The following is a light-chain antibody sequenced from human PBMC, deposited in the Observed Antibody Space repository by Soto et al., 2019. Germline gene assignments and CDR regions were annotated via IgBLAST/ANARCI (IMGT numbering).Light chain of an antibody. CDR1: QSVRSN. CDR3: QQYNNWPAIT. Sequence: EIVVTQSPAGLSVSPGERCTLSCRASQSVRSNLAWYQQKPGQAPRLLIYGASTRATGIPATFSGSGSGTQFTLTISSLQSEDFAVYYCQQYNNWPAITFGQGTRLEIK. CDR2: GAS. V-gene: IGKV3D-15*01. J-gene: IGKJ5*01.